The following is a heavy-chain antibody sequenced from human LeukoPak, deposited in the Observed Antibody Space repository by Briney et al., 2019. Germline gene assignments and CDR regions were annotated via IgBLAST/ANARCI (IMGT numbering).Heavy chain of an antibody. CDR2: IYYSGST. J-gene: IGHJ5*02. CDR1: GGSISSYY. D-gene: IGHD3-3*01. V-gene: IGHV4-39*01. Sequence: SETLSLTCTVSGGSISSYYWSWIRQPPGKGLEWIGSIYYSGSTYYNPSLKSRVTISVDTSKNQFSLKLSSVTAADTAVYYCARVGFLEWLSSNWFDPWGQGTLVTVSS. CDR3: ARVGFLEWLSSNWFDP.